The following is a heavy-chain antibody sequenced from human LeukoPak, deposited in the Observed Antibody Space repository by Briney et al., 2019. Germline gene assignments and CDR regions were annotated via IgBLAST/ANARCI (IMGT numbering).Heavy chain of an antibody. CDR1: GFTFRSYE. CDR2: ISSSGSTI. J-gene: IGHJ6*04. V-gene: IGHV3-48*03. Sequence: QPGGSLRLSCAASGFTFRSYEMNWVRQPPGKCLQWVSYISSSGSTIYYADSVQGRFTISRDNAKNSLYLQMNSLRAEDTAVYYCARGRAVPTGYGMDVWGKGTTVTVSS. CDR3: ARGRAVPTGYGMDV. D-gene: IGHD4-17*01.